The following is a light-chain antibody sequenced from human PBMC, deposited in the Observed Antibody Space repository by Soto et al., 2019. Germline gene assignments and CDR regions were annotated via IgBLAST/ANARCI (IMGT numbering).Light chain of an antibody. CDR2: DAS. J-gene: IGKJ4*01. V-gene: IGKV3-11*01. CDR1: QNVSSN. Sequence: EIVLTQSPATLSLSPGERATLSCRASQNVSSNNLAWYQQKPGQAPRLLIYDASNRAPGIPARFSGSGSGTDFTLTISSLEPEDFAVYYCQPRNNSLTFGGGTKVEVK. CDR3: QPRNNSLT.